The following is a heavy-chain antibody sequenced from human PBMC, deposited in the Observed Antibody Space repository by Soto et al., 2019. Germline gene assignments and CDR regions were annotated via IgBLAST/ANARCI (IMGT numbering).Heavy chain of an antibody. CDR1: GGSVRAPDW. J-gene: IGHJ5*01. Sequence: QVHLQESGPGLVAPSGTLSLTCTLSGGSVRAPDWWNWVRQSPDKGLEWIAEVHISGHSNYNPSLRSRGSVSIDSSKNQFDLNLNSVTAADTAIYYCARVRQGCSANNCYFDPWGQGTQVTISS. CDR3: ARVRQGCSANNCYFDP. CDR2: VHISGHS. D-gene: IGHD1-1*01. V-gene: IGHV4-4*02.